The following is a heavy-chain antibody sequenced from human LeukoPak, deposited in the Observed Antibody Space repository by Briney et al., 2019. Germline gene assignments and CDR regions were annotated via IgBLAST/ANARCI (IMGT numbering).Heavy chain of an antibody. J-gene: IGHJ4*02. CDR2: IDPKSGGT. V-gene: IGHV1-2*02. Sequence: ASVKVSFKASVYTFTDYYMHWVRQAPGQGLEWMGWIDPKSGGTNYAQKFKGRVTMTRDTSISAGYMELSGLRSDDTAVYYCARATHNTGSYVSDYWGQGTLVTVSS. CDR3: ARATHNTGSYVSDY. D-gene: IGHD1-26*01. CDR1: VYTFTDYY.